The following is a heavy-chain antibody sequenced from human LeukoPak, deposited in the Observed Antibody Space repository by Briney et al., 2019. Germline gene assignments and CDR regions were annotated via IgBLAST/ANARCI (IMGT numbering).Heavy chain of an antibody. CDR3: AQSLGYCSGGSCDWFDL. CDR1: GFSLSTSAVG. J-gene: IGHJ5*02. CDR2: IFWDDDK. V-gene: IGHV2-5*02. Sequence: SGPTLVNPPQTLTLTCTFSGFSLSTSAVGVGWIRQPPGKDLEWLALIFWDDDKRYSPSLKSGLTLPKDTSNNQVVLIMNNMDPVDTATYYCAQSLGYCSGGSCDWFDLWGQGTLVTVSS. D-gene: IGHD2-15*01.